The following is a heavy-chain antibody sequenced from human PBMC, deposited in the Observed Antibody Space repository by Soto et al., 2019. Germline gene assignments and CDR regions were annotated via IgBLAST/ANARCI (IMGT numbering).Heavy chain of an antibody. D-gene: IGHD1-26*01. J-gene: IGHJ5*02. V-gene: IGHV4-30-4*01. CDR1: CGSISSGDYY. CDR2: IYYSGST. Sequence: PSETLSLTCTVSCGSISSGDYYWSWIRQPPGKGLEWIGYIYYSGSTYYNPSLKSRVTISVDTSKNQFSLKLSSVTAADTAVYYCARGLGSYYGWFDPWGQGTLVTVSS. CDR3: ARGLGSYYGWFDP.